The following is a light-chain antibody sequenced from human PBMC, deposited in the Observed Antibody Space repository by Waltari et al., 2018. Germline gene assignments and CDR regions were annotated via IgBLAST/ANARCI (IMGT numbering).Light chain of an antibody. V-gene: IGKV4-1*01. CDR2: WAS. J-gene: IGKJ4*01. CDR1: QSVLYSSDNRNY. CDR3: QQYYITPLS. Sequence: DIVMTQSPDSLAVSLGERATINCKSSQSVLYSSDNRNYLAWYQQNPGQPPNLLIYWASTRESGVPDRVSGSGSGTDFTLTISSLQAEDVAVYYCQQYYITPLSFGGGTKVEIK.